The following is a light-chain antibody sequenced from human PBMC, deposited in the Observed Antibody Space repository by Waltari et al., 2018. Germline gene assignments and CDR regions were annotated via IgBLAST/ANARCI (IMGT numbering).Light chain of an antibody. Sequence: QSALTQPRSVPGSPGQPVTIPCTGTSSDVGGYNYVSWYQQHPGKAPKLMIYDVSKRPSGVPDRFSGSKSGNTASLTISGLQAEDEADYYCCSYAGSYTLVFGTGTKVTVL. CDR2: DVS. CDR1: SSDVGGYNY. CDR3: CSYAGSYTLV. J-gene: IGLJ1*01. V-gene: IGLV2-11*01.